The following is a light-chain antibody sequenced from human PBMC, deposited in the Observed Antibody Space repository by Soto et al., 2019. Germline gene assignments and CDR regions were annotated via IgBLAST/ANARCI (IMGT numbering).Light chain of an antibody. Sequence: QSVLTQPPSASGSPGQSVTISCTGTSSDVGGHNYVSWYQQHPGKAPKLLIYEVIQRPSGVPDRFSGSKSGNTASLTVSGLQAEDEADYYCTSYAGSDNVIFGGGTKLTVL. V-gene: IGLV2-8*01. CDR3: TSYAGSDNVI. J-gene: IGLJ2*01. CDR2: EVI. CDR1: SSDVGGHNY.